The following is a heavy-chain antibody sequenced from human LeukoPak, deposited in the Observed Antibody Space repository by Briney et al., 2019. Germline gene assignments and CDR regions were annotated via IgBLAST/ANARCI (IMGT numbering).Heavy chain of an antibody. CDR1: GFTFSSYS. CDR3: ARDSDSYDY. Sequence: GGSLRLSCAASGFTFSSYSMNWVRQAPGKGLEWVSYISSSSSTIYYSDSVKGRFTISRDNAKNSLYLKMNSLRAEDTAVYYCARDSDSYDYWGQGTLVTVSS. J-gene: IGHJ4*02. CDR2: ISSSSSTI. V-gene: IGHV3-48*01. D-gene: IGHD2-15*01.